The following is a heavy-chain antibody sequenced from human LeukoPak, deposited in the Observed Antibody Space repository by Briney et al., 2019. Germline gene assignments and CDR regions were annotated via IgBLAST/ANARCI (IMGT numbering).Heavy chain of an antibody. D-gene: IGHD5-24*01. CDR3: AKDLVVEMATLGGAFDI. Sequence: PGGSLRLSCAASGFTFDDYTMHWVRHAPGKGLEWVSLISWDGGSTYYADSVKGRFTISRDNSKNSLYLQMNSLRTEDTALYYCAKDLVVEMATLGGAFDIWGQGTMVTVSS. J-gene: IGHJ3*02. V-gene: IGHV3-43*01. CDR2: ISWDGGST. CDR1: GFTFDDYT.